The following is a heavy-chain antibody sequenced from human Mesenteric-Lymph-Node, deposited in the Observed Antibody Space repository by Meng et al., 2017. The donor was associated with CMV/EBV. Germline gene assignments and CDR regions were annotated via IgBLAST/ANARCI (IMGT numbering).Heavy chain of an antibody. CDR2: IYSGGST. J-gene: IGHJ4*02. D-gene: IGHD5-24*01. V-gene: IGHV3-53*01. Sequence: GGSLRLSCAASGFTVSSNYMSWVRQAPGKGLEWVSVIYSGGSTYYADSVKGRFTISRDNSKNTLYLQMNSLRAEDTAVYYCARAPIDSPDGAYFDYWGQGTLVTVSS. CDR1: GFTVSSNY. CDR3: ARAPIDSPDGAYFDY.